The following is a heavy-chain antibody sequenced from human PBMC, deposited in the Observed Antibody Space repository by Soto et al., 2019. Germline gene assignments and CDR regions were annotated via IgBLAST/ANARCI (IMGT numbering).Heavy chain of an antibody. J-gene: IGHJ6*02. Sequence: EVQLVESGGGLVKPGGSLRLSCAASGFTFSSYSMNWVRQAPGKGLEWVSSIRSSSSYIYYADSVKGRFTISRDNAKNSLYLKMNTLKAEDTAVYSVAREKSATAIVYYSYGMDVWGQGTTVTVSS. D-gene: IGHD2-21*02. CDR1: GFTFSSYS. CDR3: AREKSATAIVYYSYGMDV. CDR2: IRSSSSYI. V-gene: IGHV3-21*06.